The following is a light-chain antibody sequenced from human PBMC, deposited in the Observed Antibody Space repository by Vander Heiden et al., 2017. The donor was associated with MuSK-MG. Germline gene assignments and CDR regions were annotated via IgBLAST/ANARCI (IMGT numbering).Light chain of an antibody. CDR2: GAS. CDR3: QQYNNWPLT. Sequence: EIVMRQSPATLSVSPGERATLSCRASQSVSSNLAWYKQKPGQAPRLLIYGASTRATGIPARFSGSGSGTEFTLTISSLQSEDFAVYYCQQYNNWPLTFGGGTKVEIK. V-gene: IGKV3-15*01. J-gene: IGKJ4*01. CDR1: QSVSSN.